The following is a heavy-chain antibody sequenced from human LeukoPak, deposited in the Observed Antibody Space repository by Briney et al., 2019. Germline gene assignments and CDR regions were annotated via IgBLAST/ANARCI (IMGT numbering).Heavy chain of an antibody. D-gene: IGHD3-10*01. CDR1: GFTFSSYA. CDR2: ISYDGSNK. Sequence: GGSLRLSCAASGFTFSSYAMHWVRQVPGKGLEWVAVISYDGSNKYYADSVKGRFTISRDNSKNALYLQMNSLRAEDTAVYYCARDRGQATNYYYYYMDVWGKGTTVTVSS. CDR3: ARDRGQATNYYYYYMDV. V-gene: IGHV3-30*04. J-gene: IGHJ6*03.